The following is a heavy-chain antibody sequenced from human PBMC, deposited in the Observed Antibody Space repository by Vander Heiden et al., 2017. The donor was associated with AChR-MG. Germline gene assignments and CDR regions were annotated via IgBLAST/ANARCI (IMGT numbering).Heavy chain of an antibody. CDR3: TRGYERTL. CDR1: GCTCGDYA. V-gene: IGHV3-49*05. J-gene: IGHJ3*01. Sequence: EVQLVESGGGLVKPGRSLRSSRTSSGCTCGDYAMSWCRQAAGRGLEWVGFIRSKAYGGTTEYAASVKGRFIISRDDSKSIAYLQMNSLKTEDTAVYFCTRGYERTLWGQGTMVTVSS. D-gene: IGHD1-20*01. CDR2: IRSKAYGGTT.